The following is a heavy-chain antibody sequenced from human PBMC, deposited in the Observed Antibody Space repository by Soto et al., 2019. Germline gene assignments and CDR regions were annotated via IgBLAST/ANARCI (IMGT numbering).Heavy chain of an antibody. CDR1: GASISSSNW. CDR2: MYHSGSI. D-gene: IGHD3-10*01. V-gene: IGHV4-4*02. CDR3: ARDRYGSGTTFDY. Sequence: QVQLQESGPGLVKPSGTLSLTCVLSGASISSSNWWSWVRQPPGKGLEWIGEMYHSGSINYNPSLKSRVTISVEKSKNQFSLNLTSVTAADTAVYYCARDRYGSGTTFDYWGQGTRVTVSS. J-gene: IGHJ4*02.